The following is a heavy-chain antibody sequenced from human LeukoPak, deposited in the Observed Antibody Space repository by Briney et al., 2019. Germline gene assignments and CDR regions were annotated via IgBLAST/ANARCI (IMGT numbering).Heavy chain of an antibody. CDR1: GSIFSHYG. J-gene: IGHJ4*02. CDR3: AMGYKSAYSWDY. Sequence: GGSLRLSCAASGSIFSHYGMHWVRQAPGKGLEWVAVISFDGSNKYYADSVKGRFTISSDNSKNTLYLQMNSLRAEDTAVYYCAMGYKSAYSWDYWGQGTLVTVSS. CDR2: ISFDGSNK. V-gene: IGHV3-30*03. D-gene: IGHD5-18*01.